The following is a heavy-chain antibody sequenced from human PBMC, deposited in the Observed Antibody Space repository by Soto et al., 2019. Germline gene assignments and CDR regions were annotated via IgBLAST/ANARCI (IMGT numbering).Heavy chain of an antibody. D-gene: IGHD6-19*01. V-gene: IGHV4-34*01. J-gene: IGHJ5*02. CDR1: SESLRGYY. CDR3: ARGLFSSGWYSYFDP. Sequence: QVQLQQWGAGLLRPSETLSLTCAVSSESLRGYYWTWIRQSPGKGLEWIGEISQSGFTNSNRSIVSWVNVSVNTAKSQFSLLLTAVTAAYTAVYYCARGLFSSGWYSYFDPWGQGTPVTVSS. CDR2: ISQSGFT.